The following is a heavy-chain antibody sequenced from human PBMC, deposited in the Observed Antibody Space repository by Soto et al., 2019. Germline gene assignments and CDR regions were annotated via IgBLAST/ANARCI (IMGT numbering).Heavy chain of an antibody. Sequence: AGGSLRLSCAGSGFTISTYGMHWVRQAPGKGLEWVAVISYDGGNKYYADSVKGRFTISRDNSKNTLYLQMNSLRPEDTAIYYCAKVKSYRGYYDSGFDSWGQGTLVTVSS. D-gene: IGHD3-22*01. CDR2: ISYDGGNK. J-gene: IGHJ4*02. V-gene: IGHV3-30*18. CDR1: GFTISTYG. CDR3: AKVKSYRGYYDSGFDS.